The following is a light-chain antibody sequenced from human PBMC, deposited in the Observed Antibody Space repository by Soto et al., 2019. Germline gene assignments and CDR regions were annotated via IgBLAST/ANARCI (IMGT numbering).Light chain of an antibody. CDR3: QRYNTWWT. CDR1: QSIGGW. CDR2: ATS. V-gene: IGKV1-5*03. J-gene: IGKJ1*01. Sequence: DIQMTQSPSALSASVGDRVTITCRASQSIGGWLAWYQQKAGKAPKVLIYATSTLQSGVPSRFSGSGSGTQFTLTIRSLQPDDSATYYCQRYNTWWTFGQGTKVEIK.